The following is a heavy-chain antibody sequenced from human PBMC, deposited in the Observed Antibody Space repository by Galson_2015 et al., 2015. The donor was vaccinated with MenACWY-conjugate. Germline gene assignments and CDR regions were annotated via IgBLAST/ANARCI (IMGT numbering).Heavy chain of an antibody. J-gene: IGHJ4*02. V-gene: IGHV3-48*03. CDR1: GFTFSSYE. Sequence: SLRLSCAASGFTFSSYEMNWVRQAPGKGLEWVSYISSSGFIIYYADSVKGRFTISRDNAKNSLYLQMNSLRAEDSAVYYCATRSGDGGGGYCFDYWGQGTLVTVSS. CDR3: ATRSGDGGGGYCFDY. D-gene: IGHD4-23*01. CDR2: ISSSGFII.